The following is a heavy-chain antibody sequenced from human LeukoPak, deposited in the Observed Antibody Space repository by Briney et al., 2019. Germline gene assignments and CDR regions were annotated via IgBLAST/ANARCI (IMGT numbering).Heavy chain of an antibody. D-gene: IGHD3-16*01. CDR3: VSAYGGLLDY. CDR2: ISNSAGSI. J-gene: IGHJ4*02. V-gene: IGHV3-48*03. CDR1: GFTFSSYE. Sequence: GSLRLSCAASGFTFSSYEMNWVRQAPGKGLEWVSYISNSAGSIYYADSVKGRFTISRDNAKNSLYLQMNSLRAEDTAIYYCVSAYGGLLDYWGQGTLVTVSS.